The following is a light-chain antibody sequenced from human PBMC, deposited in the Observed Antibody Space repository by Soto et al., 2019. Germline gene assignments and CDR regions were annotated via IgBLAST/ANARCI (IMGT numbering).Light chain of an antibody. V-gene: IGKV3-20*01. CDR3: LQFDKWTPRLT. CDR2: GAS. CDR1: QTISSSY. J-gene: IGKJ5*01. Sequence: EVVLTQLPGTLSLSPGERATFSCRASQTISSSYLAGSQRKPGQAPRXHXXGASSRASGIPDGFSGTRSGTDLTRTAGRLEPEDXALDSWLQFDKWTPRLTFGRG.